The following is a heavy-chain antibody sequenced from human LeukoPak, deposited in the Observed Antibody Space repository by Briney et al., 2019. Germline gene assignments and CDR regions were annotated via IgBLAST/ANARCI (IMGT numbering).Heavy chain of an antibody. Sequence: SGGSLRLSCAASGFTFSSYGMHWVRQAPGKGLEWVAVIWYDGSNKYYADSVKGRFTISRDNSKNTLYLQMNSLRAEDTALYFCARDRRRGVAGYGLDVWGQGTTVTVSS. CDR3: ARDRRRGVAGYGLDV. J-gene: IGHJ6*02. CDR2: IWYDGSNK. CDR1: GFTFSSYG. D-gene: IGHD2-15*01. V-gene: IGHV3-33*01.